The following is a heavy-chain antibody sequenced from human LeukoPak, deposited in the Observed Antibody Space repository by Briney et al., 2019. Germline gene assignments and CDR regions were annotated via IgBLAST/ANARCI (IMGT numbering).Heavy chain of an antibody. J-gene: IGHJ4*02. CDR1: GGTFSSYA. V-gene: IGHV1-69*04. CDR2: IIPILGIA. CDR3: ARDNRLGGLDY. Sequence: GSSVKVSCKASGGTFSSYAISWVRQAPGQGLEWMGRIIPILGIANYAQKFQGRVTITADKSTSTAYMELSSLRSEDTAVYYCARDNRLGGLDYWGQGTLVTVSS. D-gene: IGHD3-10*01.